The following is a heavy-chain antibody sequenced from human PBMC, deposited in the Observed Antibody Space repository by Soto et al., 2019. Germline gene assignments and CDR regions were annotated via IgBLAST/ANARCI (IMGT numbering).Heavy chain of an antibody. J-gene: IGHJ4*02. D-gene: IGHD1-1*01. V-gene: IGHV1-2*02. CDR2: INPNSGGT. CDR3: ARATATAKKEGVEF. CDR1: GYTFSDYY. Sequence: ASVKVSCKASGYTFSDYYIHWVRQAAGQGLEWMGWINPNSGGTKYAPKFQGGVTMTRDTSITTAYMELSRLRSGDTAVYYCARATATAKKEGVEFWGQGTLVIVS.